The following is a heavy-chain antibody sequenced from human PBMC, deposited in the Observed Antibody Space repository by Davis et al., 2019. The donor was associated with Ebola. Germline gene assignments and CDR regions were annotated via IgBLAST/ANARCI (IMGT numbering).Heavy chain of an antibody. V-gene: IGHV1-18*01. Sequence: AASVKVSCKASGYTFKNSAISWMRQAPGQGLEWMGWISAYNGNTNYAQILQGRITLTKDRATSTVYMELRSLTPDDTAVYYCARDLATSSGAHFFYFGMDVWGEGTSVAVSS. D-gene: IGHD3-10*01. CDR3: ARDLATSSGAHFFYFGMDV. CDR2: ISAYNGNT. J-gene: IGHJ6*04. CDR1: GYTFKNSA.